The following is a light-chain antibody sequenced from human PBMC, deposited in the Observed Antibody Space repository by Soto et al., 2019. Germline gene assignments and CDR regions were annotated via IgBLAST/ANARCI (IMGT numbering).Light chain of an antibody. V-gene: IGLV2-14*03. CDR1: ISDVGGYNY. CDR3: TSWTTNNIPYV. CDR2: EVT. J-gene: IGLJ1*01. Sequence: QSALTHPASVSGSPGQSISLSCTGSISDVGGYNYVSWYQQHPGEAPKLLIYEVTHRPSGVSDRFSGSKSGSTASLTISGLQTDDEADYYCTSWTTNNIPYVFGTGTKVTVL.